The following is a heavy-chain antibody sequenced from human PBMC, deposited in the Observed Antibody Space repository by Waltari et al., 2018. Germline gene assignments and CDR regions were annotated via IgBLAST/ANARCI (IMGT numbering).Heavy chain of an antibody. V-gene: IGHV3-33*06. CDR1: GFTCRTFG. Sequence: QVQLVESGGGVVQPGRSLRLSCAASGFTCRTFGMHWVRQAPGKGLEWVALVWFDGSQQYYADSVRGRFTISRDNSKRVLYLDMGSLRADDTAIYYCAKDAFGNTYLDYWGQGTLVTVSS. J-gene: IGHJ4*02. CDR2: VWFDGSQQ. D-gene: IGHD3-10*01. CDR3: AKDAFGNTYLDY.